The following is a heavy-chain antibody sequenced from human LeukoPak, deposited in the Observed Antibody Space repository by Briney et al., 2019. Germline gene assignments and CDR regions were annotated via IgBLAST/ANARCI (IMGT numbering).Heavy chain of an antibody. J-gene: IGHJ3*02. Sequence: GEPLKISFQGSGYRFTSYWIGWVRPMPEKGLEWMGIIYPGDSDTRYSPSFQGQVTISADKSISTAYLQWSSLKASDTAMYYCARLTYCGGDCYFGAFDIWGQGTMVTVSS. CDR3: ARLTYCGGDCYFGAFDI. V-gene: IGHV5-51*01. CDR2: IYPGDSDT. CDR1: GYRFTSYW. D-gene: IGHD2-21*02.